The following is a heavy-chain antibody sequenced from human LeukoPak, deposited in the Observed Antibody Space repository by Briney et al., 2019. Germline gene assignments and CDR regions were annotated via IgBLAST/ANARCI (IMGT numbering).Heavy chain of an antibody. J-gene: IGHJ5*02. CDR3: ARDFGGWRNDWFDP. CDR1: GYTFTGYY. D-gene: IGHD3-3*01. Sequence: GASVKVSCKASGYTFTGYYMHWVRQAPGQGLEWMGWINPNSGGTNYAQKFQGRVTMTRDTSISTAYMELSRLRSDDTAVYYCARDFGGWRNDWFDPWGQGTLVTVSS. CDR2: INPNSGGT. V-gene: IGHV1-2*02.